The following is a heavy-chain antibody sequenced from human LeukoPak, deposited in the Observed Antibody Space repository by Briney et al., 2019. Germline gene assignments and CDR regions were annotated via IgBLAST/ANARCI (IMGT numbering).Heavy chain of an antibody. V-gene: IGHV3-23*01. CDR2: ISGSGGST. Sequence: GGSLRLSCAASGFTFSSYAMSWVRQAPGKGLEWVSAISGSGGSTYYADSVKGRFTISRDNSKNTLYLQMNSLRAEDTAVYYCARARGLLWFGEFHTWGQGTLVTVSS. D-gene: IGHD3-10*01. J-gene: IGHJ5*02. CDR3: ARARGLLWFGEFHT. CDR1: GFTFSSYA.